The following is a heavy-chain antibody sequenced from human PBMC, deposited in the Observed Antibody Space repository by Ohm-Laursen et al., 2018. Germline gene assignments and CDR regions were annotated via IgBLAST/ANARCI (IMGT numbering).Heavy chain of an antibody. CDR3: ARLGKSSGTGY. CDR1: GGSISGYY. V-gene: IGHV4-59*08. D-gene: IGHD3-22*01. Sequence: PPGTLSPTCTVSGGSISGYYWTWIRQPPGKGLEWIGYISHSGSTNYNSSLKSRVTISLDTSRNQFSLKLSSVTAADTAVYYCARLGKSSGTGYWGQGALVTVSS. J-gene: IGHJ4*02. CDR2: ISHSGST.